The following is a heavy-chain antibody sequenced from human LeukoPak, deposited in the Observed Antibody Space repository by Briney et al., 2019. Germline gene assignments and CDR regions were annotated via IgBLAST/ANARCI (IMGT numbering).Heavy chain of an antibody. CDR1: GFTVSGNY. V-gene: IGHV3-53*01. CDR2: TYSNGRT. D-gene: IGHD3-10*01. J-gene: IGHJ6*03. CDR3: ARVLSGRGSLYDYYYYMDV. Sequence: GGSLRLSCAASGFTVSGNYMSWVRQAPGKGLEWVSVTYSNGRTYYAGSVKGRFTISRDISKNTLYLQMNSLRAEDTAVYYCARVLSGRGSLYDYYYYMDVWGKGTTVTISS.